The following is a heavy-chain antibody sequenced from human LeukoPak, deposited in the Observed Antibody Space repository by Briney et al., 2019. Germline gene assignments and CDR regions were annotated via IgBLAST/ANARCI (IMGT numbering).Heavy chain of an antibody. CDR2: ISSSSSYI. D-gene: IGHD5-18*01. J-gene: IGHJ4*02. Sequence: GGSLRLSCAASGFTFSSYSMNWVRQAPGKGLEWVSSISSSSSYIYYADSVKGRFTISRDNAKNSLYLQMNSLRAEDTAVYYCAGDTAMVPILDYWGQGTLVTVSS. CDR3: AGDTAMVPILDY. CDR1: GFTFSSYS. V-gene: IGHV3-21*01.